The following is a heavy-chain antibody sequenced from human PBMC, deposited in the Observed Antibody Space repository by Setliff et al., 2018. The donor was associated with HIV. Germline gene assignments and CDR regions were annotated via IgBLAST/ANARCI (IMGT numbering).Heavy chain of an antibody. J-gene: IGHJ4*02. CDR2: IIPIFGTA. CDR3: AREIRNYDFWSGYWEDHYFDS. V-gene: IGHV1-69*13. Sequence: GASVKVSCKASGGTFSSYAISWVRQAPGQGLEWMGGIIPIFGTANYAQNFQGRVTITADESTSTAYMELSSLRSEDTAVYYCAREIRNYDFWSGYWEDHYFDSWGQGTLVTVSS. CDR1: GGTFSSYA. D-gene: IGHD3-3*01.